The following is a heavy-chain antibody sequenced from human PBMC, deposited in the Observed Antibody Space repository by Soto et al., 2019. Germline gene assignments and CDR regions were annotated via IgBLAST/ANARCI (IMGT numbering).Heavy chain of an antibody. Sequence: ETLSLTCTVSGGSISSSSYYWGWIRQPPGKGLEWIGSIYYSGSTYYNPSLKSRVTISVDTSKNQFSLKLSSVTAADTAVYYCVRVALTDIVATIEAFDIWGQGTMVTVSS. CDR2: IYYSGST. CDR3: VRVALTDIVATIEAFDI. V-gene: IGHV4-39*01. CDR1: GGSISSSSYY. D-gene: IGHD5-12*01. J-gene: IGHJ3*02.